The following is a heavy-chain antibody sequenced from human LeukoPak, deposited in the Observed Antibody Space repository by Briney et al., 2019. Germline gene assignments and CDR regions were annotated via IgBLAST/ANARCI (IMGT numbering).Heavy chain of an antibody. J-gene: IGHJ4*02. Sequence: GGSLRLSCAASGFTFSDYYMSWIRQAPGTGLEWVSYISSSGSTIYYADSVKGRFTISRDNAKNSLYLQMNSLRAEDTAVYYCARSGVLLWFGESIFDYWGQGTLVTVSS. CDR2: ISSSGSTI. CDR1: GFTFSDYY. D-gene: IGHD3-10*01. V-gene: IGHV3-11*01. CDR3: ARSGVLLWFGESIFDY.